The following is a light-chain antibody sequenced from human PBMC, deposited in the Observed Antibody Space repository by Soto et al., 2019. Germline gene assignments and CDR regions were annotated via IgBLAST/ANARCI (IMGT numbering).Light chain of an antibody. V-gene: IGLV2-11*01. Sequence: QSALTQPRSVSGSPGQSVTISCTGSSSDVGEYNYVSWYQHHPGNAPKLMIYDVSKRPSGVPDRFSGSKSGNTASLTISGLQAEDEAHYYCATWDDSLNAAVFGGGTQLTVL. CDR1: SSDVGEYNY. CDR2: DVS. J-gene: IGLJ7*01. CDR3: ATWDDSLNAAV.